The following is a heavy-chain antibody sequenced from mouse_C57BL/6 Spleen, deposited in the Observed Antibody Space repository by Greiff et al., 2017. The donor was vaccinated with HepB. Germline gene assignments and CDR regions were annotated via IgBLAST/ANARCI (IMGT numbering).Heavy chain of an antibody. CDR1: GYSITSGYY. Sequence: EVQLVESGPGLVKPSQSLSLTCSVTGYSITSGYYWNWIRQFPGNKLEWMGYISYDGSNNYNPSLKNRISITRATSKNQFFLKLNSVTTEDTATYYCARDELGRGADYWGQGTTLTVSS. V-gene: IGHV3-6*01. J-gene: IGHJ2*01. CDR3: ARDELGRGADY. D-gene: IGHD4-1*01. CDR2: ISYDGSN.